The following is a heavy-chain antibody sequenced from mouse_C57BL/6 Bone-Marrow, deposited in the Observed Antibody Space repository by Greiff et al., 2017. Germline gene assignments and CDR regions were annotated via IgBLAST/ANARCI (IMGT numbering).Heavy chain of an antibody. CDR1: GYAFSSYW. CDR2: IYPGDGDT. V-gene: IGHV1-80*01. D-gene: IGHD1-1*01. Sequence: VQLQQSGAELVKPGASVKISCKASGYAFSSYWMNWVKQRPGKGLEWIGQIYPGDGDTNYNGKFKGKATLTADKSSSTAYMQLSSLTSEDSAVYFCAVSYYTDFYYYAMDYWGQGTSVTVSS. CDR3: AVSYYTDFYYYAMDY. J-gene: IGHJ4*01.